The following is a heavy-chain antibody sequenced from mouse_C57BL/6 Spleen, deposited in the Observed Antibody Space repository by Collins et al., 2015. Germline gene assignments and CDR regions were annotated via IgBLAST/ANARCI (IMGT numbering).Heavy chain of an antibody. CDR2: INPNYGTT. Sequence: MNWVKQSNGKSLEWIGVINPNYGTTSYNQKFKGKATLTVDQSSSTAYMQLNSLTSEDSAVYYCARGDDYFFDYWGQGTTLTV. D-gene: IGHD2-4*01. CDR3: ARGDDYFFDY. J-gene: IGHJ2*01. V-gene: IGHV1-39*01.